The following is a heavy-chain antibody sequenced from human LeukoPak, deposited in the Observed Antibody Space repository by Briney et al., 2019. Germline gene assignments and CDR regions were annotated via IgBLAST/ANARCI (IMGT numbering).Heavy chain of an antibody. CDR1: GFTFSSYE. Sequence: GGSLRLSCAASGFTFSSYEMNWVRQAPGKGLEWVSYISSSGSTIYYADSVKGRFTISRDNAKNSLYLQMNSLRAEDTAVYYCARDGYSSSWYTTGDAQFDYWGQGTLVTVSS. CDR2: ISSSGSTI. V-gene: IGHV3-48*03. J-gene: IGHJ4*02. CDR3: ARDGYSSSWYTTGDAQFDY. D-gene: IGHD6-13*01.